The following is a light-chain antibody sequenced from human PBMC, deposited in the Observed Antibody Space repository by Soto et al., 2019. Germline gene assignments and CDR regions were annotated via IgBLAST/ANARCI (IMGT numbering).Light chain of an antibody. Sequence: DIQMTQSPPTLSGSVGDRFTITCLASQTISSWLAWYQQKPGKAPKLLIYKASTLKSGVPSRFSGSGSGTEFTLTISSLQPDDFATYYCQHYNSYSEAFGQGTKVDI. CDR3: QHYNSYSEA. CDR1: QTISSW. V-gene: IGKV1-5*03. J-gene: IGKJ1*01. CDR2: KAS.